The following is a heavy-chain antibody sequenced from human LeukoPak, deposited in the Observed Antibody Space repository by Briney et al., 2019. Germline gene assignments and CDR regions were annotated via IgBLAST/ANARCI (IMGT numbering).Heavy chain of an antibody. V-gene: IGHV3-7*01. D-gene: IGHD6-13*01. Sequence: PGGSLRLSCAASGFTFNTFWMSWVRQTPGKGPEWVANIKEDGTKKYYVDSVKGRFTISRDNAENSLYLQMNSLRAEDTAVYYCARDAAGCDPWGQGTLVTVSS. CDR1: GFTFNTFW. CDR3: ARDAAGCDP. CDR2: IKEDGTKK. J-gene: IGHJ5*02.